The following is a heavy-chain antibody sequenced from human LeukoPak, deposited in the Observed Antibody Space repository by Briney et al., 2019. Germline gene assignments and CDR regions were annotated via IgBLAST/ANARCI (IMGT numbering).Heavy chain of an antibody. CDR1: GGTFSRYA. CDR2: INPSGGST. D-gene: IGHD3-16*01. CDR3: ARVGLGLDY. V-gene: IGHV1-46*01. Sequence: ASVKVSCKASGGTFSRYAINWVRQAPGQGLEWMGIINPSGGSTSYAQKFQGRVTMTRDTSTSTVYMELSSLRSEDTAVYYCARVGLGLDYWGQGTMVTVSS. J-gene: IGHJ4*02.